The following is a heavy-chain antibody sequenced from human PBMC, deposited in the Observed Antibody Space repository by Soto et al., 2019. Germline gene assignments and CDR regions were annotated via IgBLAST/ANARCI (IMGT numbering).Heavy chain of an antibody. CDR2: ISWSGPTI. J-gene: IGHJ4*02. Sequence: GGSLRLSCVASGFTFGTYSMNWVRQAPGKGLEWVSYISWSGPTIYYADSVKGRFTISRDNAKNSLYLQMNGLRDEDTAVYYCAREMATITEIDYWGQGTLVTVSS. CDR1: GFTFGTYS. CDR3: AREMATITEIDY. D-gene: IGHD5-12*01. V-gene: IGHV3-48*02.